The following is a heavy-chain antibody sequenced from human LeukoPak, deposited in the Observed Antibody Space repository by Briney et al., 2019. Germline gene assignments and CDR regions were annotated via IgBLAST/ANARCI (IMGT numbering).Heavy chain of an antibody. CDR1: GYTVNNNY. V-gene: IGHV3-53*01. J-gene: IGHJ4*02. CDR3: ARAKGTVTYYFDY. Sequence: GGSLRLSCVASGYTVNNNYMNWVRQGPGKGLEWVSVISSGGSTYYADSVKGRFTISRDNSKNSLYLQMNSLRAEDTAVYYCARAKGTVTYYFDYWGQGTLVTVSS. CDR2: ISSGGST. D-gene: IGHD4-11*01.